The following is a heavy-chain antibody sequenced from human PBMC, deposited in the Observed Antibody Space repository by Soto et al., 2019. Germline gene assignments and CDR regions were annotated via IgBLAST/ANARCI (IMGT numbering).Heavy chain of an antibody. Sequence: GGSLRLSCVASGFTFSSTAMSWVRQAPGKGLDWVSAISNSGTATYYADSVKGRLTISRDNSDNTLFLQMSSLSADDTAVYYCTSGGYWGLGTLVTVSS. CDR1: GFTFSSTA. J-gene: IGHJ4*02. D-gene: IGHD3-16*01. CDR2: ISNSGTAT. CDR3: TSGGY. V-gene: IGHV3-23*01.